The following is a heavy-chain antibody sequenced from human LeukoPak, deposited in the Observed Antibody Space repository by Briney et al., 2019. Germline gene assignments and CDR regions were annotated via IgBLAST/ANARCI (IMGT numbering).Heavy chain of an antibody. J-gene: IGHJ4*02. CDR2: FDPEDAEP. Sequence: GASVKVSCKVSGYTLTELSIHWVRQAPGKGLEWMGGFDPEDAEPLSALKFHGRLTMTEDSSTDTAYMELSSLRSEDTVMYYCATVLLHDYGDVRALDFWGQGTLVTVSS. CDR1: GYTLTELS. D-gene: IGHD4-17*01. V-gene: IGHV1-24*01. CDR3: ATVLLHDYGDVRALDF.